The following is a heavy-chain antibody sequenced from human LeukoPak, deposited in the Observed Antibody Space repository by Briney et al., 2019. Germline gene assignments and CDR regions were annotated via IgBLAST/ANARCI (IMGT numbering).Heavy chain of an antibody. CDR1: GFTFSSYS. CDR2: ISSSSSYI. D-gene: IGHD6-13*01. V-gene: IGHV3-21*01. J-gene: IGHJ4*02. CDR3: ARNIAAAVGSN. Sequence: GGSLRLSCAASGFTFSSYSMNWVRQAPGKGLEWVSSISSSSSYIYYADSVKGRFTISRDNAKNSLYLQMNSLRAEDTAVYYCARNIAAAVGSNWGQGTLVTVSS.